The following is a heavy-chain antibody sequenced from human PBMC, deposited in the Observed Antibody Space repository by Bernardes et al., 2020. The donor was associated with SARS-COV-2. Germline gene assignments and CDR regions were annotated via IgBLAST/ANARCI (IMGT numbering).Heavy chain of an antibody. CDR1: GFTFSSYA. V-gene: IGHV3-23*01. Sequence: GGSLRLSCAASGFTFSSYAMSWVRQAPGKGLEWVAAISGSGGSTYYADSVKGRFTISRDNSKNTLYLQMNSLRAEDTAVYYCAKGMSRSGWYGIVDYWGQGTLVTVSS. CDR3: AKGMSRSGWYGIVDY. J-gene: IGHJ4*02. D-gene: IGHD6-19*01. CDR2: ISGSGGST.